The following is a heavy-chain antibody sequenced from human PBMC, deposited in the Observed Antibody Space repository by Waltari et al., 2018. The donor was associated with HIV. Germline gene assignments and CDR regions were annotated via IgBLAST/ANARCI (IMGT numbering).Heavy chain of an antibody. CDR1: GGSFSGYY. V-gene: IGHV4-34*01. D-gene: IGHD3-22*01. CDR2: INHSGST. CDR3: ARASTYDSSGYYGMDV. J-gene: IGHJ6*02. Sequence: QVQLQQWGAGLLKPSETLSLTCAVYGGSFSGYYWSWIRQPPGKGLEWIGEINHSGSTHSHPSPTSRVPIAVDTSKNQFSLKLGSGTAADTAVYHCARASTYDSSGYYGMDVWGQGTTVTVSS.